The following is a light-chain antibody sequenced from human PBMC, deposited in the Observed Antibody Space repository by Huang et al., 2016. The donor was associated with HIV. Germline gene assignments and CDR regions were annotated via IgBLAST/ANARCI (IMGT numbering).Light chain of an antibody. Sequence: IVMTQFPDSLAVFLGVTANINCKSIQNLLFRSNNKNYLGWYQQKPGQPPTLLMSWASTRGSGVPSRFSGGGSGTDFTLTISSLQAEDVAVYYCQQYYDVPWTFGRGTKVEIK. V-gene: IGKV4-1*01. CDR2: WAS. J-gene: IGKJ1*01. CDR1: QNLLFRSNNKNY. CDR3: QQYYDVPWT.